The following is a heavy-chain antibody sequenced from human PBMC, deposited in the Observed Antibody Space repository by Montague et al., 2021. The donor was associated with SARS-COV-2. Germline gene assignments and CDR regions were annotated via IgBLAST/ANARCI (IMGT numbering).Heavy chain of an antibody. V-gene: IGHV4-34*01. CDR3: ARGGADFGDYGWLDP. CDR1: GGSFSGYY. CDR2: INHSGST. D-gene: IGHD4-17*01. Sequence: SETLSLTCAVYGGSFSGYYWSWIRQSPGKGLEWIGEINHSGSTTYNPSLKSRVTISVDNSKNQLSLRLTSITAADTAVYFCARGGADFGDYGWLDPWGQGILVTVS. J-gene: IGHJ5*02.